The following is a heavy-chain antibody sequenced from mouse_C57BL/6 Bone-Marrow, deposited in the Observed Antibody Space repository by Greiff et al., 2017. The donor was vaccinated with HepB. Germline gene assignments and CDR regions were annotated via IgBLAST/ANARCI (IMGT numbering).Heavy chain of an antibody. CDR3: ASYDYGSRYYGDY. J-gene: IGHJ2*01. V-gene: IGHV5-2*01. CDR1: EYDFPSHD. Sequence: EVKLVESGGGLVQPGESLKLSCESNEYDFPSHDMSWVRKTPEKRLELVAAINSDGGSTDYPDNIESRFIISRDNTKKTPYLQMSSLRSEDTALYYCASYDYGSRYYGDYWGQGTTLTVSS. CDR2: INSDGGST. D-gene: IGHD1-1*01.